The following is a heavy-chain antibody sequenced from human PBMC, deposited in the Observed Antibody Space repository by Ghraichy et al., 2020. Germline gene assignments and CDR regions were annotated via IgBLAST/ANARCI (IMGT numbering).Heavy chain of an antibody. J-gene: IGHJ4*02. D-gene: IGHD1-26*01. V-gene: IGHV3-23*01. CDR3: AKTVIASSGSYYPFDY. CDR2: ISGSGDSK. CDR1: GFTFSSYA. Sequence: GGSLRLSCAASGFTFSSYAMSWVRQAPGKGLEWVSVISGSGDSKKYADSVKGRFTISRDNSKNTLYLQMSSLRAEDMAIYYCAKTVIASSGSYYPFDYWGQGTLVTVSS.